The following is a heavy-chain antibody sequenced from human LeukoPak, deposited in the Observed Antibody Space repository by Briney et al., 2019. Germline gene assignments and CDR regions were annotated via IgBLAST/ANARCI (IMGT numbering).Heavy chain of an antibody. CDR2: IRQDGSEK. CDR3: ARLFEPRQTKILSHDYGDYNDY. V-gene: IGHV3-7*01. Sequence: GGSLRLSCAASGFTFSSYWMSWVRQAPGKGLEWVANIRQDGSEKYYVDSVKGRFTISRDNAKNSLYLQMNSLRAEDTAVYYCARLFEPRQTKILSHDYGDYNDYWGQGTLVTVSS. J-gene: IGHJ4*02. D-gene: IGHD4-17*01. CDR1: GFTFSSYW.